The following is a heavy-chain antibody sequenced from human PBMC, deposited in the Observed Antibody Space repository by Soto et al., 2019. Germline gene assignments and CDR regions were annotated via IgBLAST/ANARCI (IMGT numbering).Heavy chain of an antibody. CDR1: GYSFTSYW. CDR2: IYPGDSDT. Sequence: GESLKISCKGSGYSFTSYWIGWVRQMPGKGLEWMGIIYPGDSDTRYSPSFQGQVTVSADKSISTAYLQWSSLKASDTAMYYCARRGPDMVATWDIYFDCWGQGTLVTVSS. D-gene: IGHD5-12*01. CDR3: ARRGPDMVATWDIYFDC. J-gene: IGHJ4*02. V-gene: IGHV5-51*01.